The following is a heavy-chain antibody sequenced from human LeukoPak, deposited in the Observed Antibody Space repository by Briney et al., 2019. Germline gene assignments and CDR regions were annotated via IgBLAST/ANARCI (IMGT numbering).Heavy chain of an antibody. J-gene: IGHJ5*02. D-gene: IGHD1-14*01. CDR3: ASDRREGTST. Sequence: SVQVSCKASGGTFSSYAISWVRQAPGQGLEWMGGIIPIFGTANYAQKFQGRVTITTDESTSPAYMELSSLRSEDTAVYYCASDRREGTSTWGQGTLVTVSS. V-gene: IGHV1-69*05. CDR1: GGTFSSYA. CDR2: IIPIFGTA.